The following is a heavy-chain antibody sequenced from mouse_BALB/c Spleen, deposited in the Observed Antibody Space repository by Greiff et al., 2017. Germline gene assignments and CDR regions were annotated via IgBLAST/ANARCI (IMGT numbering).Heavy chain of an antibody. Sequence: EVKLMESGGDLVKPGGSLKLSCAASGFTFSSYGMSWVRQTPDKRLEWVATISSGGSYTYYPDSVKGRFTISRDNAKNTLYLQMSSLKSEDTAMYYCASSSYAMDYWGQGTSVTVSS. CDR3: ASSSYAMDY. J-gene: IGHJ4*01. D-gene: IGHD1-1*01. V-gene: IGHV5-6*01. CDR1: GFTFSSYG. CDR2: ISSGGSYT.